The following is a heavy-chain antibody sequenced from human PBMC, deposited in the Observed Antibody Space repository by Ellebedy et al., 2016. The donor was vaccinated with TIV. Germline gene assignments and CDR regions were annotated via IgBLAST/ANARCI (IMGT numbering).Heavy chain of an antibody. CDR2: ILPLFNAP. CDR3: SCMGNDFYFYGMDV. V-gene: IGHV1-69*06. Sequence: SVKVSXXASGGTFSSQTVNWIRQAPGQGLEWMGGILPLFNAPTYPETFQGRVTMTEDTSTDTAYMELSSLRSEDTAVYYCSCMGNDFYFYGMDVWGQGTTVTVSS. CDR1: GGTFSSQT. D-gene: IGHD2-8*01. J-gene: IGHJ6*02.